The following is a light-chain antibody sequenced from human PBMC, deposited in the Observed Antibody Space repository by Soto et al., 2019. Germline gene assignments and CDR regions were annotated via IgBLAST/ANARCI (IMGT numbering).Light chain of an antibody. J-gene: IGLJ2*01. CDR1: SGSVSTSYY. V-gene: IGLV8-61*01. Sequence: QTVVTQEPSFSVSPGGTVTLTCGLSSGSVSTSYYPSWYQQTPGQAPRTLIYSTSTHSSGVPDRFSGSILGNKAALTITGAQADDESDYYCVLYMGGGIVLFGGGTKLTVL. CDR3: VLYMGGGIVL. CDR2: STS.